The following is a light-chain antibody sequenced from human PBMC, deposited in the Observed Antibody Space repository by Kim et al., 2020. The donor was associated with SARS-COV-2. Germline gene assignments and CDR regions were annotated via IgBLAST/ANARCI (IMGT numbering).Light chain of an antibody. CDR2: YDD. CDR1: SSNIGKNA. V-gene: IGLV1-36*01. CDR3: AVWDDSLKGMI. Sequence: QSVLSQPPSVSEAPRQRVTISCSGGSSNIGKNAVNWYQRLPGKAPKLLIYYDDILPSGVSDRFSGSKSGTSASLAISGLQSDDEADYYCAVWDDSLKGMIFGGGTKLTVL. J-gene: IGLJ2*01.